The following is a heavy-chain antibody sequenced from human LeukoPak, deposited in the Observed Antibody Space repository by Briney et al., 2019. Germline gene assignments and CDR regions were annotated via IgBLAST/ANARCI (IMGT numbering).Heavy chain of an antibody. CDR2: ISSSSSTI. J-gene: IGHJ4*02. V-gene: IGHV3-48*02. CDR1: GFTFSSYS. D-gene: IGHD3-16*02. Sequence: TGGSLRPSCAASGFTFSSYSMNWVRQAPGKGLEWVSYISSSSSTIYYADSVKGRFTISRDNAKNSLYLQMNSLRDEDTAVYYCARDLILGLRLGELSLSTPDYWGQGTLVTVSS. CDR3: ARDLILGLRLGELSLSTPDY.